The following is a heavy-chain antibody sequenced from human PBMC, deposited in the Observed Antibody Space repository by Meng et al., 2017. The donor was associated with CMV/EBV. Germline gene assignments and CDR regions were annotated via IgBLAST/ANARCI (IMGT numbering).Heavy chain of an antibody. V-gene: IGHV3-30*02. CDR2: IRYDGSNK. Sequence: GGSLRLSCAASGFTFSSYGMHWVRQAPGKGLEWVAFIRYDGSNKYYADSVKGRFTISRDNAKNSLYLQMNSLRAEDTAVYYCARDNRKGQQLVRAFDIWGQGTMVTVSS. CDR1: GFTFSSYG. D-gene: IGHD6-13*01. CDR3: ARDNRKGQQLVRAFDI. J-gene: IGHJ3*02.